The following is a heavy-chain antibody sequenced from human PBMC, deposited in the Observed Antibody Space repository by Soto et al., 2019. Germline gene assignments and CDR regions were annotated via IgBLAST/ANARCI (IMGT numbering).Heavy chain of an antibody. CDR1: GGSISSYY. D-gene: IGHD2-15*01. CDR2: INYSGST. Sequence: PSSTLSLTCTVSGGSISSYYWSWIRQPPGKGLEWIGYINYSGSTNYNPSLKSRVTISVDTSKNQFSLKLSSVTAADTAVYYCAGRVVVVAATYAFDYWGQGTLVTVSS. J-gene: IGHJ4*02. CDR3: AGRVVVVAATYAFDY. V-gene: IGHV4-59*12.